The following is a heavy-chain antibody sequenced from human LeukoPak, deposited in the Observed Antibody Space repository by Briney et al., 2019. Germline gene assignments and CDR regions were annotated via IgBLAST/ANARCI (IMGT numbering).Heavy chain of an antibody. J-gene: IGHJ4*02. CDR1: GGSIRGSAYY. CDR2: IYTSGST. D-gene: IGHD2-15*01. Sequence: SETLSLTCTVSGGSIRGSAYYWSWIRQPAGKGLEWIGRIYTSGSTNFNPSLESRVTISVDTSKNQFSLKLGSVTAADTAVYYCARAVVWLPFDYWGQGTLVTVSS. CDR3: ARAVVWLPFDY. V-gene: IGHV4-61*02.